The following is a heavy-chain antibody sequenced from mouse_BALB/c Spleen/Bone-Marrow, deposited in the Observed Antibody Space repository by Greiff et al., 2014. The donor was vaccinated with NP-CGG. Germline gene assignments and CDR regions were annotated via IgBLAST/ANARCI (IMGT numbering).Heavy chain of an antibody. J-gene: IGHJ1*01. CDR3: ARAYGNYGYFDV. D-gene: IGHD2-1*01. Sequence: VQLQQSGPGLVAPSQSPSITCTVSGFSLTSYGVHWVRQPPEKGLEWLGVIWAGGSTNYNSALMSRLSISKDNSKSQVFLKMNSLQTDDTAMYYCARAYGNYGYFDVWGAGTTVTVSS. CDR2: IWAGGST. V-gene: IGHV2-9*02. CDR1: GFSLTSYG.